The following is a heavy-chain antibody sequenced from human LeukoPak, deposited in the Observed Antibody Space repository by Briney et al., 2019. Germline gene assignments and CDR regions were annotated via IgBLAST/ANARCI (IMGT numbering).Heavy chain of an antibody. CDR3: ASGDYGDHVWVDAFDI. J-gene: IGHJ3*02. CDR1: GFTFSSHW. CDR2: INQDGSEK. V-gene: IGHV3-7*01. D-gene: IGHD4/OR15-4a*01. Sequence: GGSLRLSCAPSGFTFSSHWMSWVRQAPGKGLEWMANINQDGSEKFYVASVKGRFTISRDNAKNSLYLQMNSLRAEDTAVYYCASGDYGDHVWVDAFDIWGQGTMVSVSS.